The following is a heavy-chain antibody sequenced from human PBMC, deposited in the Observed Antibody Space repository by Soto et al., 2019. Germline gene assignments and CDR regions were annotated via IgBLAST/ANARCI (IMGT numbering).Heavy chain of an antibody. CDR1: GYMFPIYH. CDR3: ASYLPPPYYYDSSGRDY. Sequence: PGESLKISCEASGYMFPIYHISWVRQMPGKGLEWVGKIDPSDSRTMYRPSSRARITIPVDKSINTAYLEWGRLKASDTAMYYCASYLPPPYYYDSSGRDYWGQGTLVTVSS. V-gene: IGHV5-10-1*01. J-gene: IGHJ4*02. CDR2: IDPSDSRT. D-gene: IGHD3-22*01.